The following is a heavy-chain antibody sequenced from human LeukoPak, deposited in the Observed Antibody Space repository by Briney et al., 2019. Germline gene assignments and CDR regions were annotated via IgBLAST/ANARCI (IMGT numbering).Heavy chain of an antibody. J-gene: IGHJ3*02. CDR1: GGSISSYY. Sequence: PSETLSLTCTVSGGSISSYYWSWIRQPPGKGLEWIGYIYYSGSTNYNPSLKSRVTISVDTSKNQFSLKLSSVTAADTAVYYCARDGEVYSAFDIWGQGTMVTVSS. CDR3: ARDGEVYSAFDI. V-gene: IGHV4-59*01. CDR2: IYYSGST. D-gene: IGHD3-10*01.